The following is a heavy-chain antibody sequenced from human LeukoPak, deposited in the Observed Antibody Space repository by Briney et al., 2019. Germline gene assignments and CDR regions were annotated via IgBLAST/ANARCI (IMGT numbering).Heavy chain of an antibody. CDR1: GASIRSGDYY. J-gene: IGHJ5*02. CDR2: IYHSGST. Sequence: PSETLSLTCTVSGASIRSGDYYWSWVRQPPGKGLEWIGEIYHSGSTNYNPSLKSRVTISVDKSKNQYSLKLSSVTAADTAVYYCARGSRGDEYYDYVWGILTSWFDPWGQGTLVTVST. CDR3: ARGSRGDEYYDYVWGILTSWFDP. D-gene: IGHD3-16*01. V-gene: IGHV4-4*02.